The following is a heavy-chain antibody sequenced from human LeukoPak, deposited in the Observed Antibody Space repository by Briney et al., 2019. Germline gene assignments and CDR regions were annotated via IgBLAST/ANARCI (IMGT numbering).Heavy chain of an antibody. V-gene: IGHV3-23*01. CDR1: GFIFSNYA. CDR3: AKYGAPGWSGYCDY. CDR2: ISGDAGSI. J-gene: IGHJ4*02. Sequence: PGGSLRLSCAASGFIFSNYAMTWVRQAPGKGLEWVSSISGDAGSIYYIDSVRGRFTISRDNSKNTLFLQMNSLRAEGTGMNYCAKYGAPGWSGYCDYWGQGTLVTVSS. D-gene: IGHD4/OR15-4a*01.